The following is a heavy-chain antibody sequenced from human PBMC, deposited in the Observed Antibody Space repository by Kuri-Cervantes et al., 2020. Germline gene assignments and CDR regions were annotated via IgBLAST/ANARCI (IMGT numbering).Heavy chain of an antibody. CDR1: GFTLSNHA. D-gene: IGHD3-22*01. V-gene: IGHV3-30-3*01. CDR3: ARLRGGYDFDY. Sequence: GGSLRLSCAASGFTLSNHAMNWVRQAAGKGLEWVALISFDGSNKYYVDSVKGRFTISRDNAKNSLFLQMHSLRVEDTAIYYCARLRGGYDFDYWGQGTLVTVSS. CDR2: ISFDGSNK. J-gene: IGHJ4*02.